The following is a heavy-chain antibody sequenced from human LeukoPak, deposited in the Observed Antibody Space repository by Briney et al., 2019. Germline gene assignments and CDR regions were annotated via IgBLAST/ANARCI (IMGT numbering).Heavy chain of an antibody. D-gene: IGHD3-10*01. CDR3: ARGSPIELFLFDY. Sequence: SETLSLTCTVSGGSISSYYWRWIRQPPGKGLEWIGYIYYSGSTNYNPSLKSRVTISVDTSKNQFSLKLSSVTAADTAVYYCARGSPIELFLFDYWGQGTLVTVSS. J-gene: IGHJ4*02. CDR2: IYYSGST. CDR1: GGSISSYY. V-gene: IGHV4-59*01.